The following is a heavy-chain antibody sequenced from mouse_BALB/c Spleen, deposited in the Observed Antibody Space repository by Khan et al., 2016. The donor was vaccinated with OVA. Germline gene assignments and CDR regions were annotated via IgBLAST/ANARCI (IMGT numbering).Heavy chain of an antibody. V-gene: IGHV1S136*01. Sequence: EVQLQQSGPELVKPGASVKMSCKASGYTFTSYVMHWVKQKPGLGLEWIGSIYPFNDDTKYNEKFKGKATLTSDKSSSTAYMELSSLTSEDSAVYYCAPVGNYYVSFAYWGQGTLGTVSA. J-gene: IGHJ3*01. CDR3: APVGNYYVSFAY. CDR2: IYPFNDDT. D-gene: IGHD1-1*01. CDR1: GYTFTSYV.